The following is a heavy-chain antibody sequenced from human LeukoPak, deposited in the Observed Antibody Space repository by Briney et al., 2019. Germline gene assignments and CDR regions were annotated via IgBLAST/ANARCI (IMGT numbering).Heavy chain of an antibody. V-gene: IGHV3-30-3*01. CDR1: GFTFSSYA. Sequence: GGSLRLSCAASGFTFSSYAMHWVRQAPGKGLEWVAVISYDGSNKYYADSVKGRFTISRDNSKNTLYLQMNSLRAEDTAVYYCEGYCSSTSCLGTFDYWGQGTLVTVSS. CDR2: ISYDGSNK. J-gene: IGHJ4*02. CDR3: EGYCSSTSCLGTFDY. D-gene: IGHD2-2*01.